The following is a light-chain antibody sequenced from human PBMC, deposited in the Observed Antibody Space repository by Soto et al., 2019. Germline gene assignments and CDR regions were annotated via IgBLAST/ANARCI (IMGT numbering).Light chain of an antibody. CDR2: NVS. CDR3: SSYTSSTTYV. V-gene: IGLV2-14*01. CDR1: SNDVGGYNH. J-gene: IGLJ1*01. Sequence: QSVLTQPASVSGSPGQSITISCTGTSNDVGGYNHVSWYQQNPGKVPKLLIYNVSNRPSGVSDRFSGSKSGNTASLTISGLQAEDEADYYCSSYTSSTTYVFGTGTKVTAL.